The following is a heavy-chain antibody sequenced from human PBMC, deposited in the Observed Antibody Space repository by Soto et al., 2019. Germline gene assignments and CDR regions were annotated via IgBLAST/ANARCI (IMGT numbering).Heavy chain of an antibody. Sequence: QVQLVESGGGVVQPGRSLRLSCGASGFAFSSYVMHWVRQAPGKGLEWVAVIWYDATNKYYADSVKGRFTISRDNSNHTLYLQMNSLRDEDTAVYYCARARFCTGGGCREDSWLDPWGQGALVTVSS. CDR2: IWYDATNK. J-gene: IGHJ5*02. V-gene: IGHV3-33*01. D-gene: IGHD2-8*02. CDR3: ARARFCTGGGCREDSWLDP. CDR1: GFAFSSYV.